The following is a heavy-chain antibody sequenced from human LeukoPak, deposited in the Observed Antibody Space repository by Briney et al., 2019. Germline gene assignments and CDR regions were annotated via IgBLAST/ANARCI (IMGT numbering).Heavy chain of an antibody. CDR1: GGSTNRHY. CDR3: ARHGSFCSGGSCYSRALYFFDC. J-gene: IGHJ4*02. Sequence: ASETVSLTCTVSGGSTNRHYWSWIRQPPGKGLEWIGYIYTSGSTEYNPSLESRVTISVDTSKNQVSLRLKSVTAADTAVYYCARHGSFCSGGSCYSRALYFFDCWGQGTLVTVSS. CDR2: IYTSGST. V-gene: IGHV4-4*09. D-gene: IGHD2-15*01.